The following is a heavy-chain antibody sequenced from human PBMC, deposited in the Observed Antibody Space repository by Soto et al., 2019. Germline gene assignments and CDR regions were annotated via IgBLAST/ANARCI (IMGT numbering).Heavy chain of an antibody. V-gene: IGHV3-23*01. Sequence: EVQLLESGGGLVQPGGSLRLSCAASGFTFSSYAMSWVRQAPGKGLEWVSAISGSGGSTCYADSVKGRFTISRDNSKNTLYLQMNSLRAEDTAVYYCAKEGYSSGWYAGPPPYYYGMDVWGQGTTVTVSS. CDR3: AKEGYSSGWYAGPPPYYYGMDV. J-gene: IGHJ6*02. D-gene: IGHD6-19*01. CDR1: GFTFSSYA. CDR2: ISGSGGST.